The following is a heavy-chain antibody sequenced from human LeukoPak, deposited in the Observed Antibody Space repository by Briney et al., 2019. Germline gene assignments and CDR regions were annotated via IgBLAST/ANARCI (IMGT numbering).Heavy chain of an antibody. CDR3: VQMAPYCGGDCYFDN. J-gene: IGHJ4*02. D-gene: IGHD2-21*02. Sequence: GGSLRLSCAASEFTFSGYAMSWVRQAPGKGLEWVSAISGSDGSTYYADSVKGRFTISRDNSKSTLYLQMNSLRAEDTAVYYCVQMAPYCGGDCYFDNWGQGTLVTVSS. V-gene: IGHV3-23*01. CDR2: ISGSDGST. CDR1: EFTFSGYA.